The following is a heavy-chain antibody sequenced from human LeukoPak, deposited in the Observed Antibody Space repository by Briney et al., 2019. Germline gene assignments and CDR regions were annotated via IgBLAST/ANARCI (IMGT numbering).Heavy chain of an antibody. J-gene: IGHJ6*02. CDR3: ARDDYGDYPPFYYYYGMDV. Sequence: PGGSLRLSCVASGFTFSSYSMNWVRQAPGKGPEWVSSISSSSSYIYYADSVKGRFTISRDNAKNSLYLQMNSLRAEDTAVYYCARDDYGDYPPFYYYYGMDVWGQGTTVTVSS. D-gene: IGHD4-17*01. CDR2: ISSSSSYI. CDR1: GFTFSSYS. V-gene: IGHV3-21*01.